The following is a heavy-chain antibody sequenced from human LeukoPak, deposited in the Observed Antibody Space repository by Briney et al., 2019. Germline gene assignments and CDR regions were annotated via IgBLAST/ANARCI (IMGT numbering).Heavy chain of an antibody. V-gene: IGHV3-11*01. CDR2: ISSSGSTI. D-gene: IGHD3-22*01. CDR3: ARGRYFYDGRGTLFDY. Sequence: PGGSLRLSCAASGFTFIDSYMTWVRQAPGQGLEWVSYISSSGSTIYYTDSVKGRFTISRDNAKNSLYLQMNSLRDEDTAVYYCARGRYFYDGRGTLFDYWGQGTLVTVSS. J-gene: IGHJ4*02. CDR1: GFTFIDSY.